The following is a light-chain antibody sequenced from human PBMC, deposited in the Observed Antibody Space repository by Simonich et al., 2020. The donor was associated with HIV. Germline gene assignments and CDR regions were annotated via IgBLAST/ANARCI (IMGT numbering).Light chain of an antibody. J-gene: IGKJ4*01. V-gene: IGKV3-15*01. CDR1: QSVTSN. CDR2: DAS. Sequence: IVMTQSPATLSVSPGERATLSCRARQSVTSNLAWYQQKPGQAPRLLIFDASTRATGVPAKFSGSGSGTEFTLTISSIQSEDFAVYYCQQYNNRPLTFGGGTKVEIK. CDR3: QQYNNRPLT.